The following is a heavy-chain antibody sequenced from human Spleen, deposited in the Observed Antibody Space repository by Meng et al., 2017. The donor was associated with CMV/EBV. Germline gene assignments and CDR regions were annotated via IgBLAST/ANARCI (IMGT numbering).Heavy chain of an antibody. CDR2: INWNAFST. D-gene: IGHD6-19*01. V-gene: IGHV3-20*04. CDR1: GFSFDDYA. J-gene: IGHJ6*02. CDR3: AKDRVARWLAAEVDSYGMDA. Sequence: SLRLSCAASGFSFDDYAMNWVRQAPGKGLEWVSGINWNAFSTTYADSVKGRFTISRDDSKNTLFLQMNSLRGEDTAVYYCAKDRVARWLAAEVDSYGMDAWGQGTTVTVSS.